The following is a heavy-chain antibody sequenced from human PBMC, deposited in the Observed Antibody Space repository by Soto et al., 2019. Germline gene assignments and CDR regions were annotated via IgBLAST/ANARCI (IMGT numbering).Heavy chain of an antibody. V-gene: IGHV4-34*01. CDR3: ARVLGRTIKYPTPRNWFDP. D-gene: IGHD2-15*01. J-gene: IGHJ5*02. CDR2: INHSGST. CDR1: GGSFSGYY. Sequence: PSETLSLTCAVYGGSFSGYYWSWIRQPPGKGLEWIGEINHSGSTNYNPSLKSRVTISVDTSKNQFSLKLSSVTAADTAVYYCARVLGRTIKYPTPRNWFDPWGQGTLVTVSS.